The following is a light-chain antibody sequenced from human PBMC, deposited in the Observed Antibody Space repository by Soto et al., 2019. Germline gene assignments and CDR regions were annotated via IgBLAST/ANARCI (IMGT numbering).Light chain of an antibody. CDR3: QHYHSAPRT. J-gene: IGKJ2*02. V-gene: IGKV3-20*01. CDR2: DSS. CDR1: QSVSTY. Sequence: EIVLTQSPDTLSLSPGERATLSCRASQSVSTYLVWYQHKPGQAPRLLIYDSSRRATGIPDRFSGSGSGTDVTLTISRLEPEDIAVYYCQHYHSAPRTFGQGTKLQI.